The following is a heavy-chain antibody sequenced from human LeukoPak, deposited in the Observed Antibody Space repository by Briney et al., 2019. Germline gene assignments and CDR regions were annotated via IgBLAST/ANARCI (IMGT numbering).Heavy chain of an antibody. CDR2: IYPGDSDT. CDR1: GYSFTSYR. CDR3: ARSSSSSWYYFDY. D-gene: IGHD6-13*01. Sequence: GESLKISCKGSGYSFTSYRIGWVRQMPGKGLEWMGIIYPGDSDTRYSPSFQGQVTISADKSISTAYLQWSSLKASDTAMYYCARSSSSSWYYFDYWGQGTLVTVSS. J-gene: IGHJ4*02. V-gene: IGHV5-51*01.